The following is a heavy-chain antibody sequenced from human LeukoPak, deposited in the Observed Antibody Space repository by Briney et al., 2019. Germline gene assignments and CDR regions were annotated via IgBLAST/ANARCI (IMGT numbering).Heavy chain of an antibody. CDR3: ARDLYDSSVNWFDP. CDR2: IYTSGST. CDR1: GGSISSCY. V-gene: IGHV4-4*07. D-gene: IGHD3-22*01. Sequence: PSETLSLTCTVSGGSISSCYWSWIRQPAGKGLEWIGRIYTSGSTNYNPSLKSRVTISVDTSKNQFSLKLSSVTAADTAVYYCARDLYDSSVNWFDPWGQGTLVTVSS. J-gene: IGHJ5*02.